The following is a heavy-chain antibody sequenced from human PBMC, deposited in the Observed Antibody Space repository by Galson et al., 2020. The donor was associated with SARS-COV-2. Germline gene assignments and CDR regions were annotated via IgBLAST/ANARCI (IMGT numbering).Heavy chain of an antibody. V-gene: IGHV4-31*03. CDR1: GGSISSGGYY. J-gene: IGHJ5*02. CDR3: ARDRGSRYGDYGVTPTIMRWFDP. CDR2: IYYSGST. D-gene: IGHD4-17*01. Sequence: SETLSLTCTVSGGSISSGGYYWSWIRQHPGKGLEWLGYIYYSGSTYYNPSLKSRVTISVDTSKNQFSLKLSSVTAADTAVYYCARDRGSRYGDYGVTPTIMRWFDPWGQGTLVTVSS.